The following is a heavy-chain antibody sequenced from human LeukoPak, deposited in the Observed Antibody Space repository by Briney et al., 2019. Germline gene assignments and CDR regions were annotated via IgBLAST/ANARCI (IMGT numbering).Heavy chain of an antibody. CDR1: GFTFSSYG. CDR3: AKGGGNGYNLGYYFDY. J-gene: IGHJ4*02. V-gene: IGHV3-30*19. Sequence: GGSLRLSCAASGFTFSSYGMHWVRQAPGKGLEWVAVISHGGSDKYYADSVKGRFTISRDFSKNTVLLQMNSLRAEDTAVYYCAKGGGNGYNLGYYFDYWGQGTPVTVSS. D-gene: IGHD5-24*01. CDR2: ISHGGSDK.